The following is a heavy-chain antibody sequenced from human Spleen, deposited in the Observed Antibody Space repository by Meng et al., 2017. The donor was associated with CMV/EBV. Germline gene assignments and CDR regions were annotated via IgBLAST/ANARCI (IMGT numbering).Heavy chain of an antibody. CDR3: AAKGLPYCSSTSCDDAFDI. Sequence: ASVKVSCKASGYTFTSYGINWVRQATGQGLEWMGWMNPNSGNTGYAQKFQGRVTMTRNTSISTAYMELSSLRSEDTAVYYCAAKGLPYCSSTSCDDAFDIWGQGTMVTVSS. V-gene: IGHV1-8*01. J-gene: IGHJ3*02. CDR1: GYTFTSYG. D-gene: IGHD2-2*01. CDR2: MNPNSGNT.